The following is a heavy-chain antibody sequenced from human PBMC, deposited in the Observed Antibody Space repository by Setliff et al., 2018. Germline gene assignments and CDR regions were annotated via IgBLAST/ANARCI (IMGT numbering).Heavy chain of an antibody. Sequence: ASVKVSCKTSGFTFTTFYIHWVRQAPGQGLEWMMMINPNGDRTTYAQKLQGRVTMTTDTSTSTAYMELRSLRSDDTAVYYCARSLSSIAVAGTLDYWGQGTLVTVSS. J-gene: IGHJ4*02. V-gene: IGHV1-46*01. CDR2: INPNGDRT. CDR3: ARSLSSIAVAGTLDY. D-gene: IGHD6-19*01. CDR1: GFTFTTFY.